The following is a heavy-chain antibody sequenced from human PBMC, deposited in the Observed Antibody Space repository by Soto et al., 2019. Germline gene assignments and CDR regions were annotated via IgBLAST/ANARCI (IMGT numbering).Heavy chain of an antibody. D-gene: IGHD3-16*01. CDR1: GFSLSTRGVG. CDR3: AHKGGGDRILDY. Sequence: QITLKESGPTLVKPTQTLTLTCTFSGFSLSTRGVGVGWIRQPPGKALEWLTIIYWDDDKRYSPSLKSRLTTTKDTSKHQAVLTTTNMDPVDTATYYCAHKGGGDRILDYWGQGTLVTVSS. CDR2: IYWDDDK. J-gene: IGHJ4*02. V-gene: IGHV2-5*02.